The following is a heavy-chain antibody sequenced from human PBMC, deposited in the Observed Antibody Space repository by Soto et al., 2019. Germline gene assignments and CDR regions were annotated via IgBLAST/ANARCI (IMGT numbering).Heavy chain of an antibody. CDR3: VRDSHGDY. Sequence: EVQLVESGGGLVQPGGSLRLSCAGSGFTFSNYWMHWVRQAPGKGLEWVSRIDHDGPTDYADSVRGRFTISRDNAEKTLYLQMNSLRPEDTAVDYCVRDSHGDYWGQGTRVTVSS. J-gene: IGHJ4*02. CDR1: GFTFSNYW. CDR2: IDHDGPT. V-gene: IGHV3-74*01.